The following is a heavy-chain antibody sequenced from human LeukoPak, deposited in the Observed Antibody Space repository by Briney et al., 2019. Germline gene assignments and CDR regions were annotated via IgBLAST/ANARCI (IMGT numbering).Heavy chain of an antibody. V-gene: IGHV3-74*01. CDR2: ISPDGRNI. J-gene: IGHJ4*02. CDR1: GLTLSDYW. Sequence: GGSLRLSCAASGLTLSDYWMNWVRQVPGKGPVWVSHISPDGRNIAYADSVKGRFTISRDSAKNTLYLQMNSLRVRDAAVYYCVRDGGGTTPYDCWGQGTLVTVSS. CDR3: VRDGGGTTPYDC. D-gene: IGHD1-7*01.